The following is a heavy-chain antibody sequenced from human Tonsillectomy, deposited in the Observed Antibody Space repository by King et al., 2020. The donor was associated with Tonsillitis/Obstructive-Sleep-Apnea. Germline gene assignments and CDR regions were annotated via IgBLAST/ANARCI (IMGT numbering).Heavy chain of an antibody. Sequence: VQLVESGGGLVQPGRSLRLSCAASGFTFDDYAMHWVRQAPGKGLEWVSGISWNSGGIGYADSVKGRFTISRDNAKNSLFLQMNSLRAEDTALYYCTKDIGGSSSSHYYLDYWGQGTLVTVSS. CDR3: TKDIGGSSSSHYYLDY. CDR1: GFTFDDYA. D-gene: IGHD6-6*01. J-gene: IGHJ4*02. V-gene: IGHV3-9*01. CDR2: ISWNSGGI.